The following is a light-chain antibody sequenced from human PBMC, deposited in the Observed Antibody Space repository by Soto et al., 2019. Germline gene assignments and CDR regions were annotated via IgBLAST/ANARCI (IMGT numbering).Light chain of an antibody. CDR1: QSLLHITGETF. Sequence: DVVMTQTPLSLSVATGQPASIXXKSXQSLLHITGETFLFWYLQKPGQSPQXXIYEVSTRVSGVPDRFSGSGSGTDFTLEISRVETDDVGIYYCMQSTQLTPTFGQGTRLEIK. V-gene: IGKV2D-29*02. CDR2: EVS. CDR3: MQSTQLTPT. J-gene: IGKJ5*01.